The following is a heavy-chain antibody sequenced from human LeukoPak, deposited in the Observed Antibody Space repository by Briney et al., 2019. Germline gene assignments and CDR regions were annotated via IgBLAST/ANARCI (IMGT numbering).Heavy chain of an antibody. V-gene: IGHV4-30-4*01. CDR1: GGSISSGDYY. Sequence: SETLSLTCTVSGGSISSGDYYWSWIRQPPGKGLEWIGYIYYSGSTYYNPSLKSRVTISVDTSKNQFSLKLSSVTAADTAVYYCARRVFSSGLYFDYWGQGTLVTVSS. CDR3: ARRVFSSGLYFDY. J-gene: IGHJ4*02. D-gene: IGHD6-19*01. CDR2: IYYSGST.